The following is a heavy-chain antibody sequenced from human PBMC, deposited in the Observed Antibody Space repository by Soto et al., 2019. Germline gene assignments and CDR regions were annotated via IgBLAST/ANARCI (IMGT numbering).Heavy chain of an antibody. D-gene: IGHD3-22*01. CDR2: INHSGRT. J-gene: IGHJ4*02. Sequence: PSEILSLTCAVYGGSFIPYYWTWIRQPPGKGLEWIGEINHSGRTNYNPSLKSRVTISVDTSKNQFSLKLSSVTAADTAVYYCARAGDNSGYSDYWGQGPLVTVSS. V-gene: IGHV4-34*01. CDR1: GGSFIPYY. CDR3: ARAGDNSGYSDY.